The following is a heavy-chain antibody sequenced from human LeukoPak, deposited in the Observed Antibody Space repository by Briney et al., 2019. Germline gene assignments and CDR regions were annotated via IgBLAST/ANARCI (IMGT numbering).Heavy chain of an antibody. CDR1: GGSISSSSYY. D-gene: IGHD2-2*01. CDR3: ARHRPGPYCSSTSCYRAYYMDV. V-gene: IGHV4-39*01. Sequence: SETLSLTCTVSGGSISSSSYYWSWIRQPPGKGLEWIGEINHSGSTNYNPSLKSRVTISVDTSKNQFSLKLSSVTAADTAVYYCARHRPGPYCSSTSCYRAYYMDVWGKGTTVTISS. J-gene: IGHJ6*03. CDR2: INHSGST.